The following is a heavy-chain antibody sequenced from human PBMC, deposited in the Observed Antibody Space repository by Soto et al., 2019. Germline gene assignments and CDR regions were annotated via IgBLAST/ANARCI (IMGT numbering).Heavy chain of an antibody. V-gene: IGHV3-30-3*01. CDR1: KFTFSSYA. J-gene: IGHJ5*02. Sequence: GGSLRLSCTASKFTFSSYAIHWVRQAPGKGLEWVSLISYDGSNRYYADSVKGRFTISRDNSKNTLYLQMNSLRGEDTAIYYCARDRPSAYCGGDCYSFLDPWGQGTLVTVSS. CDR2: ISYDGSNR. D-gene: IGHD2-21*02. CDR3: ARDRPSAYCGGDCYSFLDP.